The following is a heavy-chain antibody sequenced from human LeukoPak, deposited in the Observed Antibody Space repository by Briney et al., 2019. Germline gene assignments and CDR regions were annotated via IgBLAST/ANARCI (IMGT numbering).Heavy chain of an antibody. D-gene: IGHD4-17*01. CDR3: ARERFDSGDYGTDAFDI. V-gene: IGHV4-59*01. CDR2: IYYSGTT. Sequence: PGGSLRLSCAASGFTFSDYYMSWIRQPPGKRLEWIGYIYYSGTTNYNPSLKSRVTISLDTSKNQFSLKLSSVTAADTAVYFCARERFDSGDYGTDAFDIWGQGTMVTVSS. CDR1: GFTFSDYY. J-gene: IGHJ3*02.